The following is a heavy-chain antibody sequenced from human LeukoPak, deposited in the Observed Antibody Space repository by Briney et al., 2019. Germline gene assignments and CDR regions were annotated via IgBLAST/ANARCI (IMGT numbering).Heavy chain of an antibody. CDR3: ARDKGVAPGYNWFDP. CDR2: IYSSGST. CDR1: GFTVSSNY. D-gene: IGHD3-3*01. V-gene: IGHV3-53*01. Sequence: GGSLRLSCAASGFTVSSNYMSWVRQSPGKGLEWVSIIYSSGSTYYPDSLKGRFTISRDNSKNTLYLQVNSLRAEDTAIYYCARDKGVAPGYNWFDPWGQGTLVTVSS. J-gene: IGHJ5*02.